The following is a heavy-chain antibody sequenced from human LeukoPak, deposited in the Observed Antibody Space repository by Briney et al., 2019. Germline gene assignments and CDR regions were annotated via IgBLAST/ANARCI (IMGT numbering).Heavy chain of an antibody. V-gene: IGHV1-18*01. J-gene: IGHJ4*02. CDR3: ARDYYYDSSGYVVY. CDR2: ISAYNGNA. CDR1: GYTFTSYG. D-gene: IGHD3-22*01. Sequence: ASVKVSCKASGYTFTSYGISWVRQAPGQGLEWMGWISAYNGNANYAQNLQGRITMTTDTSTSTAYMELTSLRSDDTAVYYCARDYYYDSSGYVVYWGQGTLVTVSS.